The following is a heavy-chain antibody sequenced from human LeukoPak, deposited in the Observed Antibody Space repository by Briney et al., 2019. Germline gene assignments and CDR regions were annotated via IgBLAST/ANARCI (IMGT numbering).Heavy chain of an antibody. CDR3: ARELGNGWYYSDY. CDR2: IFHTGST. CDR1: GGSIFSTNW. Sequence: PSETLSLTCTVSGGSIFSTNWWTWVRQSPGKGLEWIGEIFHTGSTSYDPSLDRRVTISIDKSKNQFFLELTSVTAADTAVYFCARELGNGWYYSDYWGPGILVTVSS. J-gene: IGHJ4*02. D-gene: IGHD2-8*01. V-gene: IGHV4-4*02.